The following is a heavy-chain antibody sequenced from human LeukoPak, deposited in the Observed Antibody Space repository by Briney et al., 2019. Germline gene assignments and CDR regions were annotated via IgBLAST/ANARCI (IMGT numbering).Heavy chain of an antibody. CDR2: VYYSGST. CDR3: ASNTGTVFDY. D-gene: IGHD7-27*01. CDR1: GDFITAYY. Sequence: SETLSLACTVSGDFITAYYWSWIRQPPGKGLEWIGYVYYSGSTEYNPSLRSRVTISLEMSKHQFSLNLTSVTAADTAVYYCASNTGTVFDYWGQGALVTVSS. V-gene: IGHV4-59*01. J-gene: IGHJ4*02.